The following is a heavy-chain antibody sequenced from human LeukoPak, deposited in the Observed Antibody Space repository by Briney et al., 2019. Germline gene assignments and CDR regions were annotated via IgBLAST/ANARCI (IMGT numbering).Heavy chain of an antibody. Sequence: GGSLRLCCAASGFTFSSYSMNWVRQAPGKGLEWVSSISSSSSYIYYADSVKGRFTISRDNAKNSLYLQMNSLRVEDTAVYYCARAPDMVTFNFDYWGQGTLVTVSS. CDR3: ARAPDMVTFNFDY. V-gene: IGHV3-21*01. D-gene: IGHD5-18*01. J-gene: IGHJ4*02. CDR1: GFTFSSYS. CDR2: ISSSSSYI.